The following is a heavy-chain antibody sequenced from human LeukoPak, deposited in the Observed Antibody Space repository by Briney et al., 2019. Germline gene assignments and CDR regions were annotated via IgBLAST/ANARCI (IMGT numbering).Heavy chain of an antibody. J-gene: IGHJ4*02. V-gene: IGHV1-18*01. Sequence: ASVKVSCKASGYTFTSYGISWVRQAPGQGLEWMGWISAYNGNTSYAQKLQGRVTMTTDTSTSTAYMELSSLRSEDTAVYYCARVRDPRLYYFDYWGQGTLVTVSS. CDR3: ARVRDPRLYYFDY. D-gene: IGHD5-24*01. CDR1: GYTFTSYG. CDR2: ISAYNGNT.